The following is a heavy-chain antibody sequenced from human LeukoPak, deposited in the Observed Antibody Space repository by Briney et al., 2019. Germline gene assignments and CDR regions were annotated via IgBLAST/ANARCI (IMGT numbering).Heavy chain of an antibody. CDR2: IKQDGSEK. J-gene: IGHJ4*02. CDR1: GLTFSNYW. D-gene: IGHD3-3*01. V-gene: IGHV3-7*01. CDR3: ARGPGGYDFWSGYTPSGYFDY. Sequence: GGSLRLSCAASGLTFSNYWMDWVRQAPGKGLEWVANIKQDGSEKNYVDSVKGRFIISRDNAKNTLYLQMNSLRAEDTAVYYCARGPGGYDFWSGYTPSGYFDYWGQGTLVTVSS.